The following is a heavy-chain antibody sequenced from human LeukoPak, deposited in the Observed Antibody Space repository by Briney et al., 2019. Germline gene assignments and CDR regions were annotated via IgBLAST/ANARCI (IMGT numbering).Heavy chain of an antibody. D-gene: IGHD3-22*01. CDR1: GYTFTRHD. CDR3: AMYYYDTRGPYVGAFDI. V-gene: IGHV1-8*01. J-gene: IGHJ3*02. Sequence: AAVKVSCKASGYTFTRHDVNWLRQPTGQGLEWLGCMNPNSGHTGFAQKFQGRVTMTRDTSISTAYMELSSLRSEATAMYYCAMYYYDTRGPYVGAFDIWGQGTMVTASS. CDR2: MNPNSGHT.